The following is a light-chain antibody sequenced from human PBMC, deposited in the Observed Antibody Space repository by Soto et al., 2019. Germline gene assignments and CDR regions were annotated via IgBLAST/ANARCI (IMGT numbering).Light chain of an antibody. J-gene: IGKJ4*01. V-gene: IGKV3-20*01. Sequence: EIVLPQSPGTLSLSPGERATLSCRASQSVSSSYLAWYQQKPGQAPRLLIYGASSRATGIPDRFSGSGSGTYCTLTISRLELEDCAVYYWQQYGSSPLALGGGTKVEIK. CDR3: QQYGSSPLA. CDR1: QSVSSSY. CDR2: GAS.